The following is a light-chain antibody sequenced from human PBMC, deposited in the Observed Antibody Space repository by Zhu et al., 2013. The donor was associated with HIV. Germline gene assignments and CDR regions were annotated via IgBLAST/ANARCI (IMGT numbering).Light chain of an antibody. CDR1: QSISTN. Sequence: EIVMTQSPVTLSVSPGERATLSCRASQSISTNLAWYQQRPGQAPRLLISGASTRAAGIPDRFSGSGSGTDFTLTISSLQSEDFAVYYCQQYGSSSLTFGGGTKVEI. J-gene: IGKJ4*01. V-gene: IGKV3-15*01. CDR3: QQYGSSSLT. CDR2: GAS.